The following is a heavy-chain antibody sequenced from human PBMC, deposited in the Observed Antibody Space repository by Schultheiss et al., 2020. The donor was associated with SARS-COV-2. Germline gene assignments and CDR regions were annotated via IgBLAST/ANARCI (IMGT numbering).Heavy chain of an antibody. CDR2: ISGSGGRT. D-gene: IGHD1/OR15-1a*01. V-gene: IGHV3-23*01. J-gene: IGHJ4*02. CDR3: AKMSLHTNIYYFDY. CDR1: GFTFSSYA. Sequence: GGSLRLSCAASGFTFSSYAMSWVRQAPGKGLEWVSTISGSGGRTSYADSVRGRFTISRDNSENTLYLQMDSLRAEDTAVYFCAKMSLHTNIYYFDYWGQGTLVTVSS.